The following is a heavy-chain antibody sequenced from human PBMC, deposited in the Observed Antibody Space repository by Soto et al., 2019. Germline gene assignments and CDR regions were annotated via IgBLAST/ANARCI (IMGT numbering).Heavy chain of an antibody. J-gene: IGHJ3*02. Sequence: SLILSCAASGFTFSNYVMNWVRQAPGRGLEWVSTISYSADKTFYADSVKGRFTISRDNSRDTLFLQMNSLRADDAAVYYCARRARTATTNWGAFDIWGQGTMVTVSS. D-gene: IGHD1-7*01. CDR1: GFTFSNYV. V-gene: IGHV3-23*01. CDR3: ARRARTATTNWGAFDI. CDR2: ISYSADKT.